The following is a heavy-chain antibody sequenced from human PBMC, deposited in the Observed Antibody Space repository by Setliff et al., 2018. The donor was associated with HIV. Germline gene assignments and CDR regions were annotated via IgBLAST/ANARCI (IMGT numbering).Heavy chain of an antibody. J-gene: IGHJ4*02. Sequence: ASVKVSCKASGYTFTSYHMYWVRQAPGQGLEWMGAINPSGGSTRYAQKFQGRVTMTRDTSTSTVYMELSSLRSEDTAVYYCARDLSISNPYYDILTGPGVYLGQGTLVTVSS. CDR2: INPSGGST. V-gene: IGHV1-46*01. D-gene: IGHD3-9*01. CDR3: ARDLSISNPYYDILTGPGVY. CDR1: GYTFTSYH.